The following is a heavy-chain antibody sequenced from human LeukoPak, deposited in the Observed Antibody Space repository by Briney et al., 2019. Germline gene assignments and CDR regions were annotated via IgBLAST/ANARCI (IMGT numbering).Heavy chain of an antibody. V-gene: IGHV4-39*01. J-gene: IGHJ4*02. CDR1: GGSISSSSYY. D-gene: IGHD6-6*01. CDR2: IYYSGST. CDR3: ASIPARRGYYFDC. Sequence: SETLSLTCTVSGGSISSSSYYWGWSRQPPGKGLEWIGSIYYSGSTYYNPSLKSRVTISVDTSKNQFSLKLSSVTAADTAVYYCASIPARRGYYFDCWGQGTLVTVSS.